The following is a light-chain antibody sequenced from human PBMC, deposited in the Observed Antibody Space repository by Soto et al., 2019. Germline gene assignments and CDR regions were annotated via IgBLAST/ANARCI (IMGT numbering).Light chain of an antibody. V-gene: IGLV2-14*03. CDR3: SSYSTTNTLV. CDR1: SSDVGGYNY. CDR2: EVN. Sequence: QSALTQPASVSGSPGQSITISCTGSSSDVGGYNYVSWYQQHPGKAPKLILYEVNNRPSGVSNRFSGSKSGNTASLIISGLQADDEAEYFCSSYSTTNTLVFGSGTKLTVL. J-gene: IGLJ1*01.